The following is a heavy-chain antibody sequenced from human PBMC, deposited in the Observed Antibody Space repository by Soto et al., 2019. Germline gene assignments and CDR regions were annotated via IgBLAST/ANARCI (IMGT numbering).Heavy chain of an antibody. J-gene: IGHJ4*02. V-gene: IGHV4-34*01. Sequence: SETLSLTCAVYGGSFSCYYWSWIRQPPGKGLEWIGEINHSGSTNYNPSLKSRVTISVDTSKNQFSLKLSSVTAADTAVYYCARANLWFGNDYWGQGTLVTVSS. CDR3: ARANLWFGNDY. D-gene: IGHD3-10*01. CDR2: INHSGST. CDR1: GGSFSCYY.